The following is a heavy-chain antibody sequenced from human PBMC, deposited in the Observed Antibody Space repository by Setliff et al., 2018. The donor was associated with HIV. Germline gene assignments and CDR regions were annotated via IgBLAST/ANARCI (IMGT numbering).Heavy chain of an antibody. CDR1: EDTFNSYT. CDR3: ATSFGSGVAPFDN. V-gene: IGHV1-69*02. J-gene: IGHJ4*02. Sequence: ASVKVSCKASEDTFNSYTIHWVRQTPGQGLEWMGRTIPVLSMSNFTLKFQGRGSIFADKSTSTAYLGLNGLTSEDTAIYYCATSFGSGVAPFDNWGQGTLVTVSS. D-gene: IGHD3-10*01. CDR2: TIPVLSMS.